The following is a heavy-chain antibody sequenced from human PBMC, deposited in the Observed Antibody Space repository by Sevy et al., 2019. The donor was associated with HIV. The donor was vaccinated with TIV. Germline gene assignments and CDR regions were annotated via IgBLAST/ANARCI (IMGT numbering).Heavy chain of an antibody. CDR1: GFSFTWYW. D-gene: IGHD3-10*01. Sequence: GGYLRLSCAASGFSFTWYWMSCVRQTPEKGLEWVANIKQDGSDKNYVDSVKGRFTISRDNAKNSLYLQMNSLRADDTAVYYCATKVRSWPNDAFDTWGQGTLVTVSS. CDR3: ATKVRSWPNDAFDT. J-gene: IGHJ3*02. V-gene: IGHV3-7*01. CDR2: IKQDGSDK.